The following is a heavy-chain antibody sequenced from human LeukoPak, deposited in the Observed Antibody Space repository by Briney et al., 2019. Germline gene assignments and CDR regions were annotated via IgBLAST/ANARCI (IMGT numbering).Heavy chain of an antibody. CDR2: IYYSGST. V-gene: IGHV4-59*05. J-gene: IGHJ4*02. Sequence: PSETLSLTCVVSGGSISPYYWSWIRQSPGKGLEWIGSIYYSGSTYYNPSLKSRVTISVDTSKNQFSLKLSSVTAADTAVYYCARQQQLVFDYWGQGTLVTVSS. D-gene: IGHD6-13*01. CDR3: ARQQQLVFDY. CDR1: GGSISPYY.